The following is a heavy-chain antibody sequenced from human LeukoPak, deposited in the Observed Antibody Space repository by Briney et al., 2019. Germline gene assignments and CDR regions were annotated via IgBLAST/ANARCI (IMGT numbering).Heavy chain of an antibody. CDR3: AIMHPYYDGNGYWVQ. CDR2: ISVSGTST. CDR1: GFTFSSYA. Sequence: GESLRLSCAASGFTFSSYAMSWVRQAPGKGLEWVSGISVSGTSTSNADSVKGRFTISRDNPRNTLYLQMNSLRAVDTALYYCAIMHPYYDGNGYWVQWGQGTLVTVSS. D-gene: IGHD3-22*01. J-gene: IGHJ4*02. V-gene: IGHV3-23*01.